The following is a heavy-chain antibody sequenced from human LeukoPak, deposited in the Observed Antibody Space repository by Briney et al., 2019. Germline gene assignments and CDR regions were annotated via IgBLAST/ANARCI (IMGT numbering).Heavy chain of an antibody. V-gene: IGHV3-30*18. Sequence: PGGSLRLSCAASGFTFRRYGMRWVRYAPGKGLEWVAVISYDGSNKYYADSVKGRFTISRDNSKNTLYLQMNSLRAEDTAVYYCAKDGGGDAFDYWGQGTLVTVSS. CDR1: GFTFRRYG. CDR2: ISYDGSNK. D-gene: IGHD2-21*02. CDR3: AKDGGGDAFDY. J-gene: IGHJ4*02.